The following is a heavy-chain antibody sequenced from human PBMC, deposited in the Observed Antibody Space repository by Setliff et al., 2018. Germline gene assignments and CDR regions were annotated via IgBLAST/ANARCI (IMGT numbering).Heavy chain of an antibody. CDR3: ARYDSSGYSENYYFDY. D-gene: IGHD3-22*01. CDR1: GGSISTTDYY. V-gene: IGHV4-39*07. J-gene: IGHJ4*02. Sequence: KPSETLSLTCTVSGGSISTTDYYWGWIRQPPGKGLEWIGCVYYSGNTYYSPSLKSRVTMFVDTSKNQFSLMLYSVTVADTAIYYCARYDSSGYSENYYFDYWGQGTQVTVS. CDR2: VYYSGNT.